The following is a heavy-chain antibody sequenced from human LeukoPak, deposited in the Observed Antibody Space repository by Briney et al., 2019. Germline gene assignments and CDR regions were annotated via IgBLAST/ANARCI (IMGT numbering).Heavy chain of an antibody. J-gene: IGHJ4*02. CDR2: IYYSGST. D-gene: IGHD3-22*01. V-gene: IGHV4-61*01. Sequence: SETLSLTCTVSGGSVSSGSYYWSWIRQPPGKGLEWIGYIYYSGSTNYNPSLKSRVTISVDTSKNQFSLKLSSVTAADTAVYYCAREVHYYDSSGYYLGWGQGILVTVSS. CDR1: GGSVSSGSYY. CDR3: AREVHYYDSSGYYLG.